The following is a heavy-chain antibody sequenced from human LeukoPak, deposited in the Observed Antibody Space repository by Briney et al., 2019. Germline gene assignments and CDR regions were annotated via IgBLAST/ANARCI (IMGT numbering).Heavy chain of an antibody. CDR2: INTYNGNT. Sequence: ASVKVSCETSGYTFTSFHITWVRQAPGQGLELMGWINTYNGNTNYAQNLQNRVTMTTNTSTRTAYMELRSLRSDDTAVYYCARGDYYGSGTYYKKTVDYWGQGTLVTVSS. CDR3: ARGDYYGSGTYYKKTVDY. J-gene: IGHJ4*02. V-gene: IGHV1-18*01. D-gene: IGHD3-10*01. CDR1: GYTFTSFH.